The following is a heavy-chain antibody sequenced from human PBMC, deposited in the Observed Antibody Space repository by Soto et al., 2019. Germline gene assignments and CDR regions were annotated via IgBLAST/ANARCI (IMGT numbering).Heavy chain of an antibody. CDR2: IKQDGTEK. CDR3: AREGGTDYGLFDY. D-gene: IGHD4-17*01. CDR1: GFTFSRYW. Sequence: GGSLRLSCAASGFTFSRYWMSWVRQAPGKGLEWVANIKQDGTEKYFVDSVKGRFTISRDNAENSLYLQMNSLRAEDTAVYFCAREGGTDYGLFDYWGQGTPVTVSS. J-gene: IGHJ4*02. V-gene: IGHV3-7*01.